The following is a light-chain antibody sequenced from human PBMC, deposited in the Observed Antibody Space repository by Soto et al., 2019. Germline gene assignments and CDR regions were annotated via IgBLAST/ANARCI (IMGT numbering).Light chain of an antibody. J-gene: IGLJ2*01. CDR2: KVS. Sequence: QSVLTQPASVSGSPGQSITISCTGTNSDVGGYNYVSWYQQHPGKAPKLMIYKVSNRPSGVSSRFSGSKSGNTASLTISAVQPDDEADYYCSSYTSTTTLVLFGGGTKLTVL. V-gene: IGLV2-14*01. CDR1: NSDVGGYNY. CDR3: SSYTSTTTLVL.